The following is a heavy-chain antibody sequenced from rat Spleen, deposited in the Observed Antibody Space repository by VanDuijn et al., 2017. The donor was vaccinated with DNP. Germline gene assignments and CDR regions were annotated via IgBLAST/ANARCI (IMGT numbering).Heavy chain of an antibody. D-gene: IGHD4-1*01. J-gene: IGHJ2*01. CDR1: GFTFSDYY. CDR3: TRRAGLSYYFDY. CDR2: ISYNGGSP. Sequence: EVQLVESGGGLVQPGRSLKLSCAVSGFTFSDYYMAWVRQAPAKGLEWVATISYNGGSPYYRDSVKGRFTISRDNAKSTLFLQMDSLRSEDTATYYCTRRAGLSYYFDYWGQGVMVTVSS. V-gene: IGHV5-20*01.